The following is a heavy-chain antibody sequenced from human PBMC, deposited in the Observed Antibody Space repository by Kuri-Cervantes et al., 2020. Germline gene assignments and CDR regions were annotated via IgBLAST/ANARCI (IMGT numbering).Heavy chain of an antibody. CDR3: ARARITMVRGVHEGWFDP. J-gene: IGHJ5*02. V-gene: IGHV1-2*02. CDR1: GYTFTGYY. CDR2: INPNSGGT. D-gene: IGHD3-10*01. Sequence: ASVKVSCKASGYTFTGYYMHWVRQAPGQGLEWMGWINPNSGGTNYAQKFLGRVTMTRDTSISTAYMELSRLRSDDTAVYYCARARITMVRGVHEGWFDPWGQGTLVTVSS.